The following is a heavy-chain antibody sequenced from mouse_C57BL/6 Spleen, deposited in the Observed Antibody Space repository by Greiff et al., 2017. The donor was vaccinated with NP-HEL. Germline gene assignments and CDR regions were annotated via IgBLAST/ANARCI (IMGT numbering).Heavy chain of an antibody. CDR1: GYTFTDHT. J-gene: IGHJ1*03. D-gene: IGHD1-1*01. CDR2: IYPRDGST. V-gene: IGHV1-78*01. CDR3: ARGGDYYYGSYWYFDV. Sequence: VQLQQYDAELVKPGASVKISCKVSGYTFTDHTIHWMKQRPEQGLEWIGYIYPRDGSTKYNEKFKGKATLTADKSSSTAYMQLNSLTSEDSAVYFCARGGDYYYGSYWYFDVWGTGTTVTVSS.